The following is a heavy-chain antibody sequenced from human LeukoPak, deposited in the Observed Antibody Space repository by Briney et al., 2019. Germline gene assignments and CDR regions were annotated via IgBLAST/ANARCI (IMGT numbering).Heavy chain of an antibody. J-gene: IGHJ1*01. CDR3: ARLAAAAGLAEYFQH. CDR2: IYYSGST. CDR1: GGSISSYY. Sequence: SETLSLTCTVSGGSISSYYWSWIRQPPGKGLEWIGYIYYSGSTNYNPSLKSRVTISVDTSKNQFSLKLSSVTAADTAVYNCARLAAAAGLAEYFQHWGQSTLVTVSS. V-gene: IGHV4-59*08. D-gene: IGHD6-13*01.